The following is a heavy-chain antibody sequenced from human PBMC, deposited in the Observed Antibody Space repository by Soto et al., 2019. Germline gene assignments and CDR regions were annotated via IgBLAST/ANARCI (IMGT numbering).Heavy chain of an antibody. J-gene: IGHJ6*03. Sequence: ASVKVSCKASGYTFTSYDINWVRQATGQGLEWMGWMNPNSGNTGYAQKFQGRVTMTRNTSISTAYMELSSLRSEDTAVYYCATMAVAGTGYYYYYMDVWGKGTTVTVSS. CDR1: GYTFTSYD. V-gene: IGHV1-8*01. CDR3: ATMAVAGTGYYYYYMDV. D-gene: IGHD6-19*01. CDR2: MNPNSGNT.